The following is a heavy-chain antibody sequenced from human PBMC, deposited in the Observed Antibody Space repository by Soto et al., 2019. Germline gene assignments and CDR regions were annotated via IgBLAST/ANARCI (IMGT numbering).Heavy chain of an antibody. CDR1: GFTFSSYA. CDR2: ISGSGGST. D-gene: IGHD1-7*01. CDR3: AKDPRRGITGTTGAFDP. Sequence: GGSLRLSCAASGFTFSSYAMSWVRQAPGKGLEWVSAISGSGGSTYYADSVKGRFTISRDNSKNTLYLQMNSLRAEDTAVYYCAKDPRRGITGTTGAFDPWGQGTLVTVSS. V-gene: IGHV3-23*01. J-gene: IGHJ5*02.